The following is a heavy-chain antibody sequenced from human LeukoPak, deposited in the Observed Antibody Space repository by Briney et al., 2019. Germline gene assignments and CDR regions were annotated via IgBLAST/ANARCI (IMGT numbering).Heavy chain of an antibody. V-gene: IGHV3-30*18. CDR3: AKDGYSGYDLDY. CDR1: GFTFSSYG. J-gene: IGHJ4*02. Sequence: GGSLRHSCVASGFTFSSYGMHGVRQAPGKGVEGVAVILYDGSNKYYADSVKGRFTIPRDNSKNTLYLQLNSLRAEDTAVYYCAKDGYSGYDLDYWGQGTLVTVSS. CDR2: ILYDGSNK. D-gene: IGHD5-12*01.